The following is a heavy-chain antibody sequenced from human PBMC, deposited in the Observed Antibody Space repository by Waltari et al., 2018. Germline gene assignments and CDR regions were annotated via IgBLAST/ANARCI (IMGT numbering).Heavy chain of an antibody. CDR2: IRSKAYGGTT. Sequence: EVQLVESGGGLVQPGRSLRLSCTASGFTFGDYAMSWFRQAPGKGLGWVGFIRSKAYGGTTEYAASVKGRFTISRDDSKSIAYLQMNSLKTEDTAVYYCTRGVYYYDSSGFFDYWGQGTLVTVSS. CDR1: GFTFGDYA. J-gene: IGHJ4*02. D-gene: IGHD3-22*01. CDR3: TRGVYYYDSSGFFDY. V-gene: IGHV3-49*03.